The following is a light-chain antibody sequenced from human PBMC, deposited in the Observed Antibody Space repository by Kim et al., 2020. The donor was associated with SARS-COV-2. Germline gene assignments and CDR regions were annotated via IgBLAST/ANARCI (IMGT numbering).Light chain of an antibody. J-gene: IGLJ1*01. V-gene: IGLV1-44*01. CDR1: TSNLVIHP. Sequence: GMRLTVSSSCSTSNLVIHPVNWSQLLPGTAPQLLIYTNNQRPSGVPDRFSRSTSGSSASLAISGLQSEDEADYYCAAWDDSLNGYVFGTGTKVSVL. CDR2: TNN. CDR3: AAWDDSLNGYV.